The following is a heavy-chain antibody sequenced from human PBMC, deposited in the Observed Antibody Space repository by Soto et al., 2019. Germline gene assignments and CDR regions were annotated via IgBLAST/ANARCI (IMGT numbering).Heavy chain of an antibody. D-gene: IGHD3-10*01. V-gene: IGHV1-69*13. J-gene: IGHJ3*02. CDR2: IIPIFGTA. Sequence: GASVKVSCKASGGTFSSYAISWVRQAPGQGLEWMGGIIPIFGTANYAQKFQGRVTITADESTSTAYMELSSLRSEDTAVYYCARADSRGPYGSGRPDAFDIWGQRTMVTVSS. CDR1: GGTFSSYA. CDR3: ARADSRGPYGSGRPDAFDI.